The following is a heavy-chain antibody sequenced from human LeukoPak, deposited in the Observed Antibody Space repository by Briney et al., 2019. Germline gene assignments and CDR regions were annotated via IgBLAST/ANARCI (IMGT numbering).Heavy chain of an antibody. V-gene: IGHV1-18*01. Sequence: ASVKVSCKASGYTFTSYGISWVRQAPGQGLEWMGWISAYNGNTNYVQKLQGRVTMTTDTSTSTAYMELRSLRSDDTAVYYCAKDVGPGDWLLLTTYYYYGMDVWGQGTTVTVSS. CDR2: ISAYNGNT. CDR3: AKDVGPGDWLLLTTYYYYGMDV. J-gene: IGHJ6*02. D-gene: IGHD3-9*01. CDR1: GYTFTSYG.